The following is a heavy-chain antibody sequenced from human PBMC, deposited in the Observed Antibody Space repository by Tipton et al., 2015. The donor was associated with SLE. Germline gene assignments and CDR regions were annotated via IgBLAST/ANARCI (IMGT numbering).Heavy chain of an antibody. V-gene: IGHV4-4*07. CDR2: IYTSGST. Sequence: TLSLTCTVSGGSISSYYWSWIRQPAGKGLEWIGRIYTSGSTNYNPSLKSRVTISVDTSKNQFSLKLSSGTAADTAVYYCARDPSSIAVAATYWGQGTLVTVSS. J-gene: IGHJ4*02. CDR1: GGSISSYY. CDR3: ARDPSSIAVAATY. D-gene: IGHD6-19*01.